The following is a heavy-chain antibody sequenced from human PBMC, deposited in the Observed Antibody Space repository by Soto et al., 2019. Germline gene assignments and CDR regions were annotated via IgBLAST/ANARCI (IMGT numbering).Heavy chain of an antibody. D-gene: IGHD5-12*01. Sequence: TSETLSLTCAVSGASIGTNNWWSWVRQPPGKGLEWIGEVYHSGTTNCNPSLKSRVTISIDKSKNQFSLTLTSMTAADTALYYCAVPGRGDFDYWSQGTLVT. V-gene: IGHV4-4*02. CDR3: AVPGRGDFDY. CDR1: GASIGTNNW. J-gene: IGHJ4*02. CDR2: VYHSGTT.